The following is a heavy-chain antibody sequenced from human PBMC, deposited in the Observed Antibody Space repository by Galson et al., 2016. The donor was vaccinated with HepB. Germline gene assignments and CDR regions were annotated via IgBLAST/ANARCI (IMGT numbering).Heavy chain of an antibody. Sequence: SLRLSCAASGFTFSSYGMHWVRQAPGKGLEWVALISYDGSNKYYADSLKGRFTISRDNSKNTLDLQMNSLRAEDTAVYYCAKDLNKYLQSCLFEYWGQGTLVSVSS. D-gene: IGHD5-24*01. J-gene: IGHJ4*02. CDR1: GFTFSSYG. CDR2: ISYDGSNK. V-gene: IGHV3-30*18. CDR3: AKDLNKYLQSCLFEY.